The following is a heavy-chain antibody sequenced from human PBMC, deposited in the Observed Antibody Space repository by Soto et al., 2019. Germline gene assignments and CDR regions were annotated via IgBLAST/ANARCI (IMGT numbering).Heavy chain of an antibody. V-gene: IGHV1-46*03. D-gene: IGHD3-3*01. CDR1: GDTFTRHY. CDR2: INPSGGDT. Sequence: QVQLVQSGAEVMKPGASVKVSCKGSGDTFTRHYVHWVRQAPGQGLKWVGRINPSGGDTTYAPEFWGRVTMTRYSSSTTVYMYLSSLTSEDPDVYYCSCRMRGDFDVWGQGTTVIVS. CDR3: SCRMRGDFDV. J-gene: IGHJ6*01.